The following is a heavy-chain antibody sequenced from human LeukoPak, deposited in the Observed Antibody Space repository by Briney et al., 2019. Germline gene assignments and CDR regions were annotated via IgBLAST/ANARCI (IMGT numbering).Heavy chain of an antibody. V-gene: IGHV4-30-4*08. CDR3: ARDRISAVVDAFDI. Sequence: SETLSLTCTVSGGSISSGDFYWSWIRQPPGKGLEWIGYIYYSGSTYYNPSLKSRVTISVDTSKNQFSLKLTSVTAADTAVYYCARDRISAVVDAFDIWGQGTMVTVSS. J-gene: IGHJ3*02. D-gene: IGHD2/OR15-2a*01. CDR2: IYYSGST. CDR1: GGSISSGDFY.